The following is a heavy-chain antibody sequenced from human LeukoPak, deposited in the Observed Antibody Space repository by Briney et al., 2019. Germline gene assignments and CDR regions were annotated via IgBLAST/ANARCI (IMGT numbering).Heavy chain of an antibody. Sequence: GGSLRLSCAASGFNFSGYWMSWVRQAPGKGLEWVANIKQDGSEKYYVGSVKGRFTISRDNAKHSLYLQMNSLTAEDTALYYCARDLYDITDRYSSAWYGLYWGQGALVTVSS. CDR1: GFNFSGYW. D-gene: IGHD6-19*01. J-gene: IGHJ4*02. V-gene: IGHV3-7*01. CDR3: ARDLYDITDRYSSAWYGLY. CDR2: IKQDGSEK.